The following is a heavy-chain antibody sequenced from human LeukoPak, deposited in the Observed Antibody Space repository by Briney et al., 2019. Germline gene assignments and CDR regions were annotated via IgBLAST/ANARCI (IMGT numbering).Heavy chain of an antibody. CDR2: ISGSGTNT. Sequence: GGSLRLSCAASAFTFSSFSMSWVRQAPGKGLEWVSGISGSGTNTYYADSVKGRFTISRDNSKTTLYLQMNSLRAEDTAVYYCAKSPHYRVTAIIYYFDNWGQGTLVTVSP. V-gene: IGHV3-23*01. CDR3: AKSPHYRVTAIIYYFDN. J-gene: IGHJ4*02. CDR1: AFTFSSFS. D-gene: IGHD3-16*02.